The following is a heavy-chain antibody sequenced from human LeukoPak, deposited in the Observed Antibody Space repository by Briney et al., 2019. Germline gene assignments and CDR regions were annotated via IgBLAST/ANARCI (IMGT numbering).Heavy chain of an antibody. V-gene: IGHV1-3*01. Sequence: ASVKVSCKASGYTFTSYAMHWVRQAPGRRLEWMGWINAGNGNTKYSQKFQGRVTITRDTSASTAYMELSSLRSEDTAVYYCARDCREWGLGSYINWFDPWGQGTLVTVSS. CDR2: INAGNGNT. CDR1: GYTFTSYA. CDR3: ARDCREWGLGSYINWFDP. D-gene: IGHD3-10*01. J-gene: IGHJ5*02.